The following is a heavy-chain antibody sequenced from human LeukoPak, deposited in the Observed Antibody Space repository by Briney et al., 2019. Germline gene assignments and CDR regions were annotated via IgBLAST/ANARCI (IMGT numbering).Heavy chain of an antibody. CDR3: AKDLRLRYFTY. CDR2: ISGSGGST. J-gene: IGHJ4*02. CDR1: GFTLSSYA. V-gene: IGHV3-23*01. D-gene: IGHD3-9*01. Sequence: PGGSLRLSCAASGFTLSSYAMSWVRQAPGKGPEWVSTISGSGGSTYYADSVKGRFTISRDNSKNTLYLQMNSLRAEDTAVYHCAKDLRLRYFTYWGQGTLVTVSS.